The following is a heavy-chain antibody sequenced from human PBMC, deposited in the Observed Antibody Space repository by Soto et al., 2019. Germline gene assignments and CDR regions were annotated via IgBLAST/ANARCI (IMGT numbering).Heavy chain of an antibody. D-gene: IGHD2-15*01. J-gene: IGHJ6*02. V-gene: IGHV3-30*18. CDR2: ISYDGSDK. CDR3: AKDYYVVGATPPNFGLDV. Sequence: GGSLRLSCAASGFTFSHYGMHWVRQAPGKGLEWVAVISYDGSDKHHADSVKGRFTISRDNSKNTLHLQINSLRGEDTAVYYCAKDYYVVGATPPNFGLDVWGQGTTVTVSS. CDR1: GFTFSHYG.